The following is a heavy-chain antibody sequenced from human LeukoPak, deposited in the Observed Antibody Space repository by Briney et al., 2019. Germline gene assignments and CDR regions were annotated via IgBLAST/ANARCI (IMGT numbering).Heavy chain of an antibody. J-gene: IGHJ4*02. CDR1: GXGFTSYW. CDR3: ARVRRSSGWFGDY. Sequence: LKTSXXGSGXGFTSYWIGWVRQMPGKGLEWMGIIYPGDSDTRYSPSFQGQVTISADKPVSTAYLQWSSLKASDTAIYYCARVRRSSGWFGDYWGQGTLVTVSS. V-gene: IGHV5-51*04. CDR2: IYPGDSDT. D-gene: IGHD6-19*01.